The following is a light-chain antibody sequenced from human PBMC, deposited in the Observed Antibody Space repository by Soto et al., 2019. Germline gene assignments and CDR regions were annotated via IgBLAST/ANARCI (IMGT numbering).Light chain of an antibody. V-gene: IGKV2-24*01. Sequence: DIVMTQTPLSSPVTLGQPASISCRSSQSLVHSDGHTYLSWLQQRPGQPPRLLIYEISNRFSGVPDRFSGTGAGTDFTLKISRVEPEDVGVYYCMQTTEFPLTLGPGTKVDI. CDR2: EIS. CDR3: MQTTEFPLT. CDR1: QSLVHSDGHTY. J-gene: IGKJ3*01.